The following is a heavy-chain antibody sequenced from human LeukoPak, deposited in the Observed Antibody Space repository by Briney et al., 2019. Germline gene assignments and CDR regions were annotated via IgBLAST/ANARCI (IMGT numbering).Heavy chain of an antibody. CDR1: GFTFSRYS. D-gene: IGHD1-26*01. CDR2: ISSSGSTI. V-gene: IGHV3-48*02. CDR3: ARGPPVGATNYFDY. J-gene: IGHJ4*02. Sequence: GGSLRLSCAASGFTFSRYSMNWVRQAPGKGLVWISYISSSGSTIYYADSVKGRFTISRDNAKNSLFLQMNSLRDEDTAVYYCARGPPVGATNYFDYWGQGTLVTVSS.